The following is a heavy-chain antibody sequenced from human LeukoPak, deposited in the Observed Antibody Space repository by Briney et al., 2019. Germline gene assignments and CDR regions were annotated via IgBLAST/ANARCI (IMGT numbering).Heavy chain of an antibody. V-gene: IGHV5-51*01. CDR2: IYPGDSDT. CDR3: VRREDFGASGTYDF. CDR1: GYRFTSYW. D-gene: IGHD2-2*01. Sequence: GESLTISCQASGYRFTSYWIGWVRQMPGKGLELMGIIYPGDSDTNYSPSFQDRVTVSADKSVTTAYLQWGSLRASDTAIYYCVRREDFGASGTYDFWGRGTLVTVSS. J-gene: IGHJ4*02.